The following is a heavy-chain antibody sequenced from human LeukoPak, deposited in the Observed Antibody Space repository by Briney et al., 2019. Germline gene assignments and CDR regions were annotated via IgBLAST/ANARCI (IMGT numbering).Heavy chain of an antibody. CDR1: GFKFDDYG. D-gene: IGHD3-10*01. Sequence: GGSLRLSCTASGFKFDDYGMTWVRQAPGKGLEWVSDINWNGDSRGYAHSVRGRFTIYRDNSKNSLYLQMNSLRAEDTAVYYCAKDLWWFGEFPNVFDIWGQGTMVTVSS. CDR3: AKDLWWFGEFPNVFDI. J-gene: IGHJ3*02. V-gene: IGHV3-20*04. CDR2: INWNGDSR.